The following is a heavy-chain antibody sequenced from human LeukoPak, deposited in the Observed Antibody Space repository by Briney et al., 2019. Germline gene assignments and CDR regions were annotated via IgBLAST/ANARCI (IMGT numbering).Heavy chain of an antibody. J-gene: IGHJ4*02. Sequence: GGSLRLSCAASGFTFSSYGMHWVRQAPGKGLEWVAVISYDGSNKYYADSVKGRFTISRDNSKNTLYLQMNSLRAEDTAVYYCAKRTSRDTAIYFDYWGQGTLVTVSS. D-gene: IGHD5-18*01. CDR3: AKRTSRDTAIYFDY. CDR2: ISYDGSNK. V-gene: IGHV3-30*18. CDR1: GFTFSSYG.